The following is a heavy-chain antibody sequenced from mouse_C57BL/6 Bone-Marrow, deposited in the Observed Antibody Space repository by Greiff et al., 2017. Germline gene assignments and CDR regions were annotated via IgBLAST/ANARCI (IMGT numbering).Heavy chain of an antibody. Sequence: EVQLQQSGPELVKPGASVKISCKASGYTFTDYYMNWVKQSHGKSLEWIGDINPNNGGTSYNQKFKGKATLTVDKSSSTAYMELRSLTSEDSAVYYCARGIFYYGSSYGYWGQGTTLTVSS. V-gene: IGHV1-26*01. CDR2: INPNNGGT. D-gene: IGHD1-1*01. J-gene: IGHJ2*01. CDR1: GYTFTDYY. CDR3: ARGIFYYGSSYGY.